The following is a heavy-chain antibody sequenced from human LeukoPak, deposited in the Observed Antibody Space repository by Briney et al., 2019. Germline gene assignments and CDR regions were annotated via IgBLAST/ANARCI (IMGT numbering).Heavy chain of an antibody. CDR2: IYTSGST. V-gene: IGHV4-61*02. D-gene: IGHD3-3*01. CDR1: GGSISSGSYY. Sequence: SQTLSLTCTVSGGSISSGSYYWSWLRQPAGKGLEWIGRIYTSGSTNYNPSLKSRVTISVDTSKLSSVTAADTAVYYCARGFWSGYYGGEEYFRHWGQGTLVTVSS. J-gene: IGHJ1*01. CDR3: ARGFWSGYYGGEEYFRH.